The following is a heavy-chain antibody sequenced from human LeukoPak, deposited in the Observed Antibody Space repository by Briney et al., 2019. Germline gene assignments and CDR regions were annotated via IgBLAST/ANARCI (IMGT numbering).Heavy chain of an antibody. J-gene: IGHJ3*02. CDR3: ARKKGAVADPWADAFDI. CDR2: IYPGDSDT. V-gene: IGHV5-51*01. Sequence: GESLKISCKGSGYSFTSYWIGWVRQMPGKGLEWMGIIYPGDSDTRYSPSFQGQVTISADKSISTAYLQWSSLKASDTAMYYCARKKGAVADPWADAFDIWGQGTMVTVSS. CDR1: GYSFTSYW. D-gene: IGHD6-19*01.